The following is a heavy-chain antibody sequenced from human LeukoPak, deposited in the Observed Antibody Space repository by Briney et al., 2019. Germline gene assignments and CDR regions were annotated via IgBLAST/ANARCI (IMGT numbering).Heavy chain of an antibody. D-gene: IGHD2-15*01. J-gene: IGHJ4*02. Sequence: PGGSLRLSCGASGFTFDSFSINWVRQAPGKGLEWVSSISSTSSYIYYADSVKGRFTISRDNAKNSLYLQMNSLRAEDTAVYYCASSAATGYWGQGTLVTVSS. CDR1: GFTFDSFS. V-gene: IGHV3-21*01. CDR2: ISSTSSYI. CDR3: ASSAATGY.